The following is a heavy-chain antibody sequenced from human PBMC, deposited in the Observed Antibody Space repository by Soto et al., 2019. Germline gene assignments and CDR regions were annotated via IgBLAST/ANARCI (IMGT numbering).Heavy chain of an antibody. J-gene: IGHJ4*02. CDR1: GFTLSNAW. Sequence: LRLSCAASGFTLSNAWMNWVRHTPGRGLEWVGRIKSRSDGGTPDYGAPVKGRFTISRDDSLNTVHLQMNSLTAEDTGVYYCTTDTRRISVFGVPWDSWGQGTLVTVS. V-gene: IGHV3-15*07. D-gene: IGHD3-3*01. CDR2: IKSRSDGGTP. CDR3: TTDTRRISVFGVPWDS.